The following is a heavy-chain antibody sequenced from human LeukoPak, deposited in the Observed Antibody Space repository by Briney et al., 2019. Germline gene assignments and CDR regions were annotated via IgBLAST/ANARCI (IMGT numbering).Heavy chain of an antibody. D-gene: IGHD6-19*01. CDR3: ARDGGITVAADDY. J-gene: IGHJ4*02. CDR1: GYTFTNYG. CDR2: ISAYNGNT. V-gene: IGHV1-18*01. Sequence: ASVKVSCKASGYTFTNYGFSWVRQAPGHGLEWMGWISAYNGNTNYAQKLQGRVTMTTDTSTSTAYMEQRSLRFDDTAVYSCARDGGITVAADDYWGQGTLVTVSS.